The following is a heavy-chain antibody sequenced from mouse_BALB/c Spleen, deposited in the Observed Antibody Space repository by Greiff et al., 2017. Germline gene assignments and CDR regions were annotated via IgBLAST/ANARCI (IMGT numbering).Heavy chain of an antibody. CDR2: INSNGGST. D-gene: IGHD2-3*01. CDR3: ARDFDGYYYFDY. V-gene: IGHV5-6-3*01. CDR1: GFTFSSYG. Sequence: DVQLVESGGGLVQPGGSLKLSCAASGFTFSSYGMSWVRQTPDKRLELVATINSNGGSTYYPDSVKGRFTISRDNAKNTLYLQMSSLKSEDTAMYYCARDFDGYYYFDYWGQGTTLTVSS. J-gene: IGHJ2*01.